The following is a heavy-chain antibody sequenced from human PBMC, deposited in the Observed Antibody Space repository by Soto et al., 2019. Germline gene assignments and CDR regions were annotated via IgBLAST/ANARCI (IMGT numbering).Heavy chain of an antibody. V-gene: IGHV1-69*01. Sequence: VQLVQSGAEVKKPGSSVKVSCKASGGTFSSYAISWVRQAPGQGLEWMGGIIPIFGTANYAQKFQGRVTITADESTSTAYMELSSLRSEDTAVYYCASAAYCGGDCSVYYFDYWGQGTLVTVSS. CDR3: ASAAYCGGDCSVYYFDY. D-gene: IGHD2-21*02. CDR2: IIPIFGTA. J-gene: IGHJ4*02. CDR1: GGTFSSYA.